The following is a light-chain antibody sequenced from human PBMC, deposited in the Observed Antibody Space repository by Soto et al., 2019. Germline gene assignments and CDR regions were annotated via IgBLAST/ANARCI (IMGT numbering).Light chain of an antibody. CDR2: TAS. J-gene: IGKJ4*01. CDR1: QDISTW. CDR3: QQATTTYPLT. Sequence: DIQMTQSPSSVSASVGDRVIITCRASQDISTWLAWYQQKQGKAPSRLIYTASTLQVGVPSRFSGSGSGTDFTRTVMSLKPEDFASYYCQQATTTYPLTFGGGTEV. V-gene: IGKV1D-12*01.